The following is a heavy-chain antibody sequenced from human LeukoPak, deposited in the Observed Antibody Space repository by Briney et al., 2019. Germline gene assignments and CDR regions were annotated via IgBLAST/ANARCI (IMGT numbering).Heavy chain of an antibody. CDR3: ARSRTNREGYNELDY. J-gene: IGHJ4*02. CDR2: VYNRGST. Sequence: SETLSLTCSVSGDSLSGYYWSWIRQPPGQGLGWIGCVYNRGSTYYNASLNSRVAISLDTSRNQVSLKLTSVTAADTAVYYCARSRTNREGYNELDYWGQGTLVTVSS. V-gene: IGHV4-4*08. D-gene: IGHD5-24*01. CDR1: GDSLSGYY.